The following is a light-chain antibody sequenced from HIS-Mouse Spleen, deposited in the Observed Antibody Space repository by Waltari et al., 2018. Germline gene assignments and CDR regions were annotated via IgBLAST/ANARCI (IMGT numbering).Light chain of an antibody. V-gene: IGKV1-39*01. CDR1: QSISSY. CDR2: AAS. Sequence: DIQMTQSPSSLSASVGDRVTIACRASQSISSYLNWYQQKPGKAPKLLIYAASSLQSGVPSRFSGSGSGTDFTLTISSLQPEDFATYNCQQSYSTPRTFGQGTKLEIK. CDR3: QQSYSTPRT. J-gene: IGKJ2*01.